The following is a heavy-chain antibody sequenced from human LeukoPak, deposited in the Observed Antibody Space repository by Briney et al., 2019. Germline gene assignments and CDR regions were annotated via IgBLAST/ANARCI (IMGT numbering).Heavy chain of an antibody. CDR3: ARLLKAGWYTLDY. CDR2: IYYSGST. J-gene: IGHJ4*02. V-gene: IGHV4-39*07. CDR1: GGSISSSSYY. Sequence: SETLSLTCTVSGGSISSSSYYWGWIRQPPGKGLEWIGSIYYSGSTYYNPSLKSRVTISVDTSKNQFSLKLSSVTAADTAVYYCARLLKAGWYTLDYWGQGTLVTVSS. D-gene: IGHD6-19*01.